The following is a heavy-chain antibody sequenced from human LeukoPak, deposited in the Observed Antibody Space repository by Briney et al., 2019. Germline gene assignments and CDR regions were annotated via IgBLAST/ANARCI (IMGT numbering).Heavy chain of an antibody. CDR2: ISGSGGST. J-gene: IGHJ4*02. CDR3: AKRGILNYYDSSGYQPGFDY. Sequence: GASLRLSCAASGFTFSSYAMSWVRQAPGKGLEWVSAISGSGGSTYYADSVKGRFTISRDNSKNTLYLQMNSLRAEDTAVYYCAKRGILNYYDSSGYQPGFDYWGQGTLVTVSS. V-gene: IGHV3-23*01. CDR1: GFTFSSYA. D-gene: IGHD3-22*01.